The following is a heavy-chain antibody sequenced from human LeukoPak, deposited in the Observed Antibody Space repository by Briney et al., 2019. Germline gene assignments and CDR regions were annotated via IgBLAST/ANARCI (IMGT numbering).Heavy chain of an antibody. D-gene: IGHD5/OR15-5a*01. V-gene: IGHV5-51*01. CDR3: ARRGTLYDPVDAFHI. J-gene: IGHJ3*02. CDR2: IYPADSDV. CDR1: GYSFTNYW. Sequence: GESLKISCRGSGYSFTNYWIGWVRQRPGKGPEWMGIIYPADSDVRYSPSFQGQVTISADKSFSTAFLQWNSLKASDSAIYYCARRGTLYDPVDAFHIWGQGTTVTVSS.